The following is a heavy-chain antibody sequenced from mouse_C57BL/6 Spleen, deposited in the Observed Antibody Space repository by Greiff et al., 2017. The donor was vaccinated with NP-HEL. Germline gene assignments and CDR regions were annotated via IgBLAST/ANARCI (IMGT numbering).Heavy chain of an antibody. D-gene: IGHD3-2*02. V-gene: IGHV2-2*01. Sequence: VQLQQSGPGLVQPSQSLPITCTVSGFSLTSYGVHWVRQSPGKGLEWLGVIWSGGSTDYNAAFISRLSISKDNSKSQVFFKMNSLQADDTAIYYCASLDSSGLWFAYWGQGTLVTVSA. CDR2: IWSGGST. CDR1: GFSLTSYG. CDR3: ASLDSSGLWFAY. J-gene: IGHJ3*01.